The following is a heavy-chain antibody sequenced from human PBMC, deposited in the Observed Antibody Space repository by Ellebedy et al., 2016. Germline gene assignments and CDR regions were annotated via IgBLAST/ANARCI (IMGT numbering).Heavy chain of an antibody. J-gene: IGHJ4*02. Sequence: SETLSLXCTVSGGSVSSGSYYWSWIRQPPGKGLEWIGYIYYSGSTNYNPSLKSRITISVDTSKNQFSLKLSSVTAADTAVYYCAREDWNYVAYWGQGTLVTVSS. V-gene: IGHV4-61*01. CDR3: AREDWNYVAY. D-gene: IGHD1-7*01. CDR2: IYYSGST. CDR1: GGSVSSGSYY.